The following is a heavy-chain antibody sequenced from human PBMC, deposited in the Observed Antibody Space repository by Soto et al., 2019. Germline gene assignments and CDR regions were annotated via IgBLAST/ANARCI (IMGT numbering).Heavy chain of an antibody. CDR1: GFTFSSYS. V-gene: IGHV3-21*01. CDR2: ISSSSSYI. J-gene: IGHJ4*02. D-gene: IGHD6-25*01. CDR3: ARGGSLVGFDY. Sequence: GGSLRLSCAASGFTFSSYSMNWVRQAPGKGLEWVSSISSSSSYIYYADSVKGRFTISRDNAKNSLYLQMNSLRAGDTAVYYCARGGSLVGFDYWGQGTLVTVSS.